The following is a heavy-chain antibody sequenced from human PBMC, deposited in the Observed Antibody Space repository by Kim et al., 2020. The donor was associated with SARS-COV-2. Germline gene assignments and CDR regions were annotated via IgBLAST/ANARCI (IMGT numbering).Heavy chain of an antibody. D-gene: IGHD6-19*01. J-gene: IGHJ4*02. CDR2: IKQDGSEK. V-gene: IGHV3-7*03. CDR1: GFTFSSYW. Sequence: GSLRLSCAASGFTFSSYWMIWVRQAPGKGLEWVASIKQDGSEKHYVDSVKGRFSISRDNAKNSLYLQMNSLRAEDTAVYYYARGQWLGVYWGQGTLVTV. CDR3: ARGQWLGVY.